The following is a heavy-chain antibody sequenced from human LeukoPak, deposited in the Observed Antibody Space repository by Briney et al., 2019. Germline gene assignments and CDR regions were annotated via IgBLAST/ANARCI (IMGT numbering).Heavy chain of an antibody. Sequence: GGSLRLSCSASGFTFSTYAIHWVRQAPGKGLQYVSSIGTSGISTYYADSVTGRFTISRDNSKNSLYLQMSNLRPEDTAVYYCARGTFGDYWGQGTLVTVSS. J-gene: IGHJ4*02. CDR2: IGTSGIST. CDR3: ARGTFGDY. CDR1: GFTFSTYA. V-gene: IGHV3-64D*09. D-gene: IGHD3-10*01.